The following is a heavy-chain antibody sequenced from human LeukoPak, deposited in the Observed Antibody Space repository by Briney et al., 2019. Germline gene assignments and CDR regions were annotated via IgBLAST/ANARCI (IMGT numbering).Heavy chain of an antibody. D-gene: IGHD3-10*01. J-gene: IGHJ4*02. CDR2: ISGSGGST. CDR3: AKAENYFGSGSYPFDY. Sequence: GESLRLSCAASGFTFSNYAMNWVRQAPGKGLEWVSNISGSGGSTYYADSVKGRFTVPRDNSKNTLFLQMNSLRAVDTAVYYCAKAENYFGSGSYPFDYWGQGTLVTVSS. V-gene: IGHV3-23*01. CDR1: GFTFSNYA.